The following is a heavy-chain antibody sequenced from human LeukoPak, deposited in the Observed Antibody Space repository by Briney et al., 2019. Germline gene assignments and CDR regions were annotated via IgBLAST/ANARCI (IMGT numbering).Heavy chain of an antibody. J-gene: IGHJ5*02. CDR2: IIPIFGTA. CDR3: ARDYYDSSGYNWFDP. CDR1: GGTFSSYA. D-gene: IGHD3-22*01. V-gene: IGHV1-69*05. Sequence: GASVTVSCKASGGTFSSYAISWVRQAPGQGLEWVGGIIPIFGTANYAQKFQGRVTITTDESTSTAYMELSSLRSEDTAVYYCARDYYDSSGYNWFDPWGQGTLVTVSS.